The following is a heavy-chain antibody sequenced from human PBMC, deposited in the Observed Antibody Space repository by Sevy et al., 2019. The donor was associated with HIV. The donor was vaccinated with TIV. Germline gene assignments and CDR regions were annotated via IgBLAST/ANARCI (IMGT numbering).Heavy chain of an antibody. V-gene: IGHV3-30-3*01. Sequence: GGFLRLSCAASGFTFSSYAMHWVRQAPGKGLEWVAVISYDGSNKYYADSVKGRFTISRDNSKNTLYLQMNSLRAEDTAVYYCARAVAVAGPGDYWGQGTLVTVSS. CDR3: ARAVAVAGPGDY. CDR2: ISYDGSNK. J-gene: IGHJ4*02. CDR1: GFTFSSYA. D-gene: IGHD6-19*01.